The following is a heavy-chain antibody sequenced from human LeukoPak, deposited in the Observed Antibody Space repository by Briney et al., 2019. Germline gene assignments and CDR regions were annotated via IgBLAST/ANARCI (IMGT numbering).Heavy chain of an antibody. CDR1: GGSISSSSYY. CDR3: ARDLYEYYFDY. V-gene: IGHV4-39*07. J-gene: IGHJ4*02. Sequence: PSETLSLTCTVSGGSISSSSYYWGWIRQPPGKGLEWIGSIYYSGSTYYNPSLKSRVTISVDTSTNQFSLKLSSVTAADTAIYYCARDLYEYYFDYWGQGSLVTVSS. CDR2: IYYSGST. D-gene: IGHD3-16*01.